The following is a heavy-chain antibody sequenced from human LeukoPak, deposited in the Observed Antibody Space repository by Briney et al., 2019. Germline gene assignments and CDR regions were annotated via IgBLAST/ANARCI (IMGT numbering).Heavy chain of an antibody. CDR3: ARAIAIRGFDY. V-gene: IGHV3-21*01. J-gene: IGHJ4*02. D-gene: IGHD3-16*02. CDR2: ISSSSSYI. Sequence: PGGSLRLSCAASGFTFSSYSMNWVRQAPGKWLEWVSSISSSSSYIYYADSVKGRFTISRDNAKNSLYLQMNSLRAEDTAVYYCARAIAIRGFDYWGQGTLVTVSS. CDR1: GFTFSSYS.